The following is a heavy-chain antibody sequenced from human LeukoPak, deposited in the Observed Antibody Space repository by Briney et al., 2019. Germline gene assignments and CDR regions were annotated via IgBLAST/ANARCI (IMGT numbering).Heavy chain of an antibody. V-gene: IGHV1-46*01. CDR2: INPSGGST. D-gene: IGHD2-8*01. Sequence: ASVKVSCKASGYTFTSYYMHWVRQAPGQGLEWMGIINPSGGSTSYAQKFQGRVTMTRDMSTSTAYMELSRLRSDDTAVYYCAREWGSIVLMVYAPFDPWGQGTLVTVSS. CDR1: GYTFTSYY. J-gene: IGHJ5*02. CDR3: AREWGSIVLMVYAPFDP.